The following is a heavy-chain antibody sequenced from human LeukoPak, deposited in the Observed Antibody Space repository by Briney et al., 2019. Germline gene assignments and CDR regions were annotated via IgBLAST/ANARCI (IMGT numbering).Heavy chain of an antibody. CDR2: INYRGAV. CDR1: DGSTTGTRYY. V-gene: IGHV4-39*06. D-gene: IGHD4-17*01. J-gene: IGHJ6*03. Sequence: MTTETLSLTCTVSDGSTTGTRYYWGWFRQTPGKGPEWIGNINYRGAVYYNPSLRSRATISLDTSKNQFPLRLTSVTAADTAVYFCARVTKYDNSRNNYYMDVWGKGTTVTVSS. CDR3: ARVTKYDNSRNNYYMDV.